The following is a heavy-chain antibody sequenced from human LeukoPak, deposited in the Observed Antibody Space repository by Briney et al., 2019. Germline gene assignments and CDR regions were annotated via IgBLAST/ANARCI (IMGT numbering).Heavy chain of an antibody. J-gene: IGHJ5*02. V-gene: IGHV4-30-2*01. CDR3: GRDAIRTYYDFWSGYHPPNWFDP. Sequence: PSETLSLTCTVFGGSISSGSYHWSWIRQPPGKGLEWIGYIYHSGSTYYNPSLKSRVTISVDRSKNQFSLKLSSVTAADTAVYYCGRDAIRTYYDFWSGYHPPNWFDPWGQGTLVTVSS. CDR1: GGSISSGSYH. CDR2: IYHSGST. D-gene: IGHD3-3*01.